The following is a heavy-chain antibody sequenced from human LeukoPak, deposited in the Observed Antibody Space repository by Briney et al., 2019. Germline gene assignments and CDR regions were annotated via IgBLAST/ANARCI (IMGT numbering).Heavy chain of an antibody. D-gene: IGHD4-17*01. CDR2: IYYSGST. CDR1: GGSISSYY. V-gene: IGHV4-59*01. J-gene: IGHJ6*04. CDR3: ARDPTVTTDGYGMDV. Sequence: PSETLSLTCTVSGGSISSYYWSWIRQPPGKGLEWIGYIYYSGSTNYNPSLKSRVTISADTSENQFSLKLSSVTAADTAVYYCARDPTVTTDGYGMDVWGKGTTVTVSS.